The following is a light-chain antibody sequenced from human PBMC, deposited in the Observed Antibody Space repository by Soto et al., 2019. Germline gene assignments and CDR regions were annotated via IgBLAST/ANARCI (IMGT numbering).Light chain of an antibody. CDR1: QSVSSSY. V-gene: IGKV3D-20*02. Sequence: EIVLTQSPGALSLTPGERATLSCRASQSVSSSYLAWYQQKPGPAPRPLIYGESSRATGIADRFSGSGSGTDLNLTLTSLELEDFEVSYCQQRRNWTSGLTFGGGTKVDIK. J-gene: IGKJ4*01. CDR3: QQRRNWTSGLT. CDR2: GES.